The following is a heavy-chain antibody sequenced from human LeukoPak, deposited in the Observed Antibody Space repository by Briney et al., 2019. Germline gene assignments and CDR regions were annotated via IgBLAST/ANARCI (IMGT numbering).Heavy chain of an antibody. CDR3: GRDPNGDYVGAFEF. V-gene: IGHV3-23*01. J-gene: IGHJ3*01. CDR2: IRASGAGT. Sequence: GGSLRLSCAASGFSFSNFAMTWVRQAPGKGLEWVSSIRASGAGTSYRDSVRGRFIVSRDNSKNTLYLQMSSLRAEDTATYYCGRDPNGDYVGAFEFWGLGTLVTVSS. CDR1: GFSFSNFA. D-gene: IGHD4-17*01.